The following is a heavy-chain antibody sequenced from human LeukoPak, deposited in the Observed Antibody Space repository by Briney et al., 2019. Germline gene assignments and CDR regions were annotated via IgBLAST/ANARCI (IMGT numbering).Heavy chain of an antibody. Sequence: SVKVSCKASGGTFSSYAISWVRQAPGQGLEWMGGIIPIFGTANYAQKFQGRVTITADESTSTAYMELSSLRSEDTAVYYCARSTYYYGSGSPYDAFDIWGQGTMVTVSS. CDR1: GGTFSSYA. V-gene: IGHV1-69*01. CDR2: IIPIFGTA. J-gene: IGHJ3*02. CDR3: ARSTYYYGSGSPYDAFDI. D-gene: IGHD3-10*01.